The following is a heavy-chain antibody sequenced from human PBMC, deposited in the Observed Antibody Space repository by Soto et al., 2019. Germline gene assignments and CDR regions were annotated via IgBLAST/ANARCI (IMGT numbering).Heavy chain of an antibody. D-gene: IGHD4-17*01. CDR1: GGSISSYY. J-gene: IGHJ4*02. Sequence: SETLSLTCPVSGGSISSYYLSWIRQPPGKGLEWIGYIYYSGSTNYNPSLKSRVTISVDTSKNQFSLKLSSVTAADTAVYYCARVRGYGDYGGYFDYWGQGTLVTVSS. CDR3: ARVRGYGDYGGYFDY. CDR2: IYYSGST. V-gene: IGHV4-59*01.